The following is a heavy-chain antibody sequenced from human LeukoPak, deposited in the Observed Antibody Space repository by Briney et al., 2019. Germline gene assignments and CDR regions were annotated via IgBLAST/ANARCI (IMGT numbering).Heavy chain of an antibody. D-gene: IGHD3-3*01. J-gene: IGHJ6*03. V-gene: IGHV1-2*02. CDR3: ARVGYDFWSGYYYMDV. CDR1: GYTFTGYY. Sequence: ASVKVSFKASGYTFTGYYMHWVRQAPGQGLEWMGWINPNSGGTNYAQKFQGRVTMTRDTSISTAYMELSRLRSDDTAVYYCARVGYDFWSGYYYMDVWGKGTTVTVSS. CDR2: INPNSGGT.